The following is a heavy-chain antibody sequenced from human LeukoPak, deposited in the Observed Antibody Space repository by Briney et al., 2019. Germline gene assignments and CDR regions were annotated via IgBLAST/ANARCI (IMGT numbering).Heavy chain of an antibody. CDR1: GGSLSSYY. D-gene: IGHD3-3*01. CDR2: IYYSGST. V-gene: IGHV4-59*08. Sequence: SETLSLTCTVSGGSLSSYYWSWIRQPPGKGLEWIGYIYYSGSTNYNPSLQSRVTISVDTSKNQFSLKLSSVTAADTAVYYCARRSGEWLPLDYWGQGTLVTVSS. J-gene: IGHJ4*02. CDR3: ARRSGEWLPLDY.